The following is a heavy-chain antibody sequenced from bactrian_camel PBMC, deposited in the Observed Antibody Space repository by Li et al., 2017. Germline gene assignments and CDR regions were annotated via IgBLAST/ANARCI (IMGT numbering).Heavy chain of an antibody. CDR2: IEYDGST. Sequence: HVQLVESGGGSEQAGGSLKLSCLVSGDTVSNYCSGWFRRTPGKEREGVAGIEYDGSTSYPDSVKGRFTISADNAKYTVYLQMNSLKSEDTALYYCAFGVGGWAEFGNWGQGTQVTVS. CDR1: GDTVSNYC. CDR3: AFGVGGWAEFGN. D-gene: IGHD5*01. V-gene: IGHV3S1*01. J-gene: IGHJ6*01.